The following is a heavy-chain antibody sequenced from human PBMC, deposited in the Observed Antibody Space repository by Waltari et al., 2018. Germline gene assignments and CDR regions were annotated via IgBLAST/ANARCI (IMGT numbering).Heavy chain of an antibody. D-gene: IGHD2-21*01. V-gene: IGHV4-59*01. CDR1: GGSISSYY. CDR2: IYYSGST. J-gene: IGHJ4*02. CDR3: ARESRHRPFDY. Sequence: QAQLQESGPGLVKPSATLSLTCTVSGGSISSYYRSWIRQPPGKGLELTGYIYYSGSTNYNPSLKSRVTISVDTSKNQFSLKLSSVTAADTAVYYCARESRHRPFDYWGQGTLVTVSS.